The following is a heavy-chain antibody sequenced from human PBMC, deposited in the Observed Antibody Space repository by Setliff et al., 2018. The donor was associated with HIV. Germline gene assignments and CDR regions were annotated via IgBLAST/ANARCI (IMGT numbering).Heavy chain of an antibody. CDR3: ARGRYRSRWYASNHYYIDV. CDR2: IYYRGST. Sequence: SETLSLTCTVSGGSISSSSYYWGWIRQPPGKGLQWIGSIYYRGSTYYNPSLKSRVTISVDTSKNQFSLKLRSVTAADTALYYCARGRYRSRWYASNHYYIDVWGKGTTVTVSS. J-gene: IGHJ6*03. V-gene: IGHV4-39*01. D-gene: IGHD6-13*01. CDR1: GGSISSSSYY.